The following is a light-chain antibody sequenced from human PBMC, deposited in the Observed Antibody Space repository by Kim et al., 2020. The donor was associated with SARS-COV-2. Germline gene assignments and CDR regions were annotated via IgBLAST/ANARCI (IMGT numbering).Light chain of an antibody. CDR2: AAS. V-gene: IGKV1-9*01. J-gene: IGKJ4*01. CDR1: QGISSY. Sequence: SASVGDRVTINCRASQGISSYLAWYQQSPGKAPKLLIYAASTLQSGVPSRFSGSGSGTDFTLTISTLQPEDFATYYCQQVNSYPLTFGGGTKLEIK. CDR3: QQVNSYPLT.